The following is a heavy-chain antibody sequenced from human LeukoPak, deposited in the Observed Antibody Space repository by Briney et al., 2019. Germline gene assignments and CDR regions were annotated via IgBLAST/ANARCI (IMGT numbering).Heavy chain of an antibody. CDR3: ARKGDYYYYYYMDV. V-gene: IGHV4-39*07. Sequence: SETLSLTCTVSGDSISSSSLYWGWSRQPPGKDLEWIGSINYRGTTYYNPSLRSRVTISVDTSKNHFSLKLSSVTAADTAVYYCARKGDYYYYYYMDVWGKGTTVTVSS. D-gene: IGHD1-26*01. CDR2: INYRGTT. J-gene: IGHJ6*03. CDR1: GDSISSSSLY.